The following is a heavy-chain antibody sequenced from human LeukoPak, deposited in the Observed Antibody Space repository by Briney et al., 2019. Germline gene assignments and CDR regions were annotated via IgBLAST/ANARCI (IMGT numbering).Heavy chain of an antibody. CDR2: ISGSGGST. Sequence: GGSLRLSCAASGFTFSSYAMSWVRQAPGKGLEWVSAISGSGGSTYYADSVKGRFTTSRDNSKNTLYLQMNSLRAEDTAVYYCARAARYGSGSYSSYWGQGTLVTVSS. D-gene: IGHD3-10*01. J-gene: IGHJ4*02. CDR3: ARAARYGSGSYSSY. V-gene: IGHV3-23*01. CDR1: GFTFSSYA.